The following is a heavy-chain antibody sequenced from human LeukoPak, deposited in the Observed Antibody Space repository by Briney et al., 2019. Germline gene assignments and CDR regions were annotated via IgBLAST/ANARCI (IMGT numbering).Heavy chain of an antibody. CDR1: GFTSSSYS. V-gene: IGHV3-21*01. CDR3: ARNLGYDFWSGYSPTAY. CDR2: ISSSSSYI. D-gene: IGHD3-3*01. J-gene: IGHJ4*02. Sequence: GGSLRLSCAASGFTSSSYSMNWVRQAPGKGLEWVSSISSSSSYIYYADSVKGRFTISRDNAKNSLYLQMNSLRAEDTAVYYCARNLGYDFWSGYSPTAYWGQGTLVTVSS.